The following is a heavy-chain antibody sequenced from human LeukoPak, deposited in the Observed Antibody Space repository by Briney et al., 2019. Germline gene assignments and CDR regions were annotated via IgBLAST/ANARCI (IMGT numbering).Heavy chain of an antibody. CDR2: ISVYSGNT. V-gene: IGHV1-18*01. D-gene: IGHD2-8*01. J-gene: IGHJ5*02. CDR1: GYTFASYG. CDR3: ARDGWSLGP. Sequence: ASVKVSCKASGYTFASYGVSWVRQAPGRGPEWMAWISVYSGNTKYAQKFQDRVTLTADTSTSTVYMELRSLRSDDTAVYYCARDGWSLGPWGQGTLVTVSS.